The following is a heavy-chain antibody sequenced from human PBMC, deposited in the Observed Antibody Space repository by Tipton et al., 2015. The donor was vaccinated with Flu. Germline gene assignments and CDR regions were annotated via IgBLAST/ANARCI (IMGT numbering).Heavy chain of an antibody. CDR1: GFIFSTYG. V-gene: IGHV3-23*01. D-gene: IGHD6-19*01. J-gene: IGHJ4*02. CDR3: AKVIPELVAGLDY. CDR2: FGASGRTT. Sequence: SGFIFSTYGMSWVRQAPGKGLEWVSGFGASGRTTYFADSVKGRFTISRDNFKNTLYLQMNSLRAEDTAVYYCAKVIPELVAGLDYWGQGTLVTVSS.